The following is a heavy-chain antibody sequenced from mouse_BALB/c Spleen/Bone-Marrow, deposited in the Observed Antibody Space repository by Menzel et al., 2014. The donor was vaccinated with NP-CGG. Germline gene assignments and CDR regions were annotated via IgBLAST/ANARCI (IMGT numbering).Heavy chain of an antibody. J-gene: IGHJ4*01. CDR2: INTYFGDI. CDR3: ARGYSNNYARDY. D-gene: IGHD2-5*01. CDR1: GYTFTDYA. V-gene: IGHV1S137*01. Sequence: VNLVESGAELVRPGVSVKISCKGSGYTFTDYAMHWVKQSHAESLEWIGVINTYFGDISYNQKFKGKATIAVDKTSRTVYMELARLTAEDSAIYYCARGYSNNYARDYWGQGTSVTVSS.